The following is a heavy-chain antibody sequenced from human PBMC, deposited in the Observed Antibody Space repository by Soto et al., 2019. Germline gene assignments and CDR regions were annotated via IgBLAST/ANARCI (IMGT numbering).Heavy chain of an antibody. CDR2: IDPSDSYT. D-gene: IGHD6-13*01. Sequence: GESLKISCKGSGYSFTSYWISWVRQMPGKGLEWMGRIDPSDSYTNYSPSFQGHVTISADKSISTAYLQWSSLKASDTAMYYCATTPPHSSSWYWFDPWGQGTLVTVS. CDR1: GYSFTSYW. V-gene: IGHV5-10-1*01. CDR3: ATTPPHSSSWYWFDP. J-gene: IGHJ5*02.